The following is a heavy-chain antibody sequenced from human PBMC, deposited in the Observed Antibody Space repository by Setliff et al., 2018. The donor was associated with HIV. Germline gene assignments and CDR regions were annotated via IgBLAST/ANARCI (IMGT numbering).Heavy chain of an antibody. Sequence: PSETLSLTCTISGGSFGVYRWSWGRQSAGRGLEWIGRIDSSGTTDYKPSLKGRVAISVDTAKNQFSLKLSSVTAADTAVYYCSRSPSYSSSFSYYYYSMDVWGQGTTVTVSS. CDR3: SRSPSYSSSFSYYYYSMDV. D-gene: IGHD6-6*01. J-gene: IGHJ6*02. V-gene: IGHV4-4*07. CDR2: IDSSGTT. CDR1: GGSFGVYR.